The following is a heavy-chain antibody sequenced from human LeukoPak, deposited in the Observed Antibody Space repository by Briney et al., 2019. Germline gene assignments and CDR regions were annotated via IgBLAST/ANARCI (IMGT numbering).Heavy chain of an antibody. Sequence: TGGSLSPSCAASGFIFSTYGMHWVRQALGKGLEWVAVMSYDGSTKYYADSVKGRFAISRDNSKNILYLQMNSLRAEDTAVYYCAKDSGELLYGDAFDIWGQGTRVAVSS. D-gene: IGHD3-10*01. CDR1: GFIFSTYG. V-gene: IGHV3-30*18. CDR3: AKDSGELLYGDAFDI. CDR2: MSYDGSTK. J-gene: IGHJ3*02.